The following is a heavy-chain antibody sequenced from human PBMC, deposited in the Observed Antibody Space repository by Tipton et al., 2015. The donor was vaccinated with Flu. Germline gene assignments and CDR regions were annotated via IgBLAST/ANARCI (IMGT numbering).Heavy chain of an antibody. Sequence: TLSLTCNVSGYSISTGDYWGWIRQPPGKGLEWLANVYHTGTTFYKPSLRSRLTISVGTSKNQISLKLTSVSVADTAVYYCARSSTRGESDFWGQGILVTVSS. J-gene: IGHJ4*02. V-gene: IGHV4-38-2*02. CDR1: GYSISTGDY. CDR2: VYHTGTT. D-gene: IGHD3-16*01. CDR3: ARSSTRGESDF.